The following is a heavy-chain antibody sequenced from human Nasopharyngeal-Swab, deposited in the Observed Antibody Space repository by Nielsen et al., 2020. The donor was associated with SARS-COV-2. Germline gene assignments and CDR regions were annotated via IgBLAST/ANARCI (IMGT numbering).Heavy chain of an antibody. J-gene: IGHJ5*02. D-gene: IGHD6-13*01. V-gene: IGHV3-33*01. CDR1: GFTFSSYG. CDR2: IWYDGSNK. CDR3: ARDGYSSSWFDGGNWFDP. Sequence: GESLKISCAASGFTFSSYGMHWVRQAPGKGLEWVAVIWYDGSNKYYADSVKGRFTISRDNSKNTLYLQMNSLRAEDTAVYYCARDGYSSSWFDGGNWFDPWGQGTLVTVSS.